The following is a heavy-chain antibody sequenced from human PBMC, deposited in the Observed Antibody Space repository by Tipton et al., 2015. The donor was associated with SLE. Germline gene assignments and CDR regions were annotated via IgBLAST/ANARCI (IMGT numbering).Heavy chain of an antibody. J-gene: IGHJ4*02. V-gene: IGHV4-39*07. CDR3: ARGGLGPFEF. CDR2: IYYSGST. CDR1: GGSISSSSYY. D-gene: IGHD6-19*01. Sequence: LRLSCTVSGGSISSSSYYWGWIRQPPGKGLDWIGSIYYSGSTYYNPSLKSRVTISVDTSKNRLSLELSSVTAADTAVYYCARGGLGPFEFWGQGTQVTVSS.